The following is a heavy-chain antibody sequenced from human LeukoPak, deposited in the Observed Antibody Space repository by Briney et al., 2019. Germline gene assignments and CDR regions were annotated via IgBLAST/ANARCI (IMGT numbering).Heavy chain of an antibody. Sequence: SETLSLTCTVSGGSISSSSYYWGWIRQPPGKGLEWIGSIYYSGSTYYNPSLKSRVTISVDTSKNQFSLKLSSVTAADTAVYYCASGGADSGSLFDYWGQGTLVTVST. J-gene: IGHJ4*02. V-gene: IGHV4-39*07. CDR2: IYYSGST. CDR3: ASGGADSGSLFDY. D-gene: IGHD5-12*01. CDR1: GGSISSSSYY.